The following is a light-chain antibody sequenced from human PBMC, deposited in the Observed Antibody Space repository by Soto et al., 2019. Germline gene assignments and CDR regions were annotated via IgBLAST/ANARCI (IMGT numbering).Light chain of an antibody. CDR2: DAS. CDR3: QQRSNWPMYT. V-gene: IGKV3-11*01. Sequence: EIVLTQSPATLSLSPGERANLSCRASQSVDSYLSWYQHKPGQAPRLLIYDASNRATGIPARFSGSGSGTDFTLTISSLEPEDFAVYYCQQRSNWPMYTFGQGTKLEIK. CDR1: QSVDSY. J-gene: IGKJ2*01.